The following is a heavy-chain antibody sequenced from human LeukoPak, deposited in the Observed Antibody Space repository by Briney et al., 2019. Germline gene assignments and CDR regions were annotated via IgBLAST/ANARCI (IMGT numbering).Heavy chain of an antibody. CDR3: ARDYAQYSSGWDYFDY. CDR2: ISAYNGNT. D-gene: IGHD6-19*01. Sequence: ASVKVSCKASGYTFTSYGISWVRQAPGQGLEWMGWISAYNGNTNYAQKLQGRVTMTTDTSTSSAYMELRSLRPDDTAVYYCARDYAQYSSGWDYFDYWGQGTLVTVSS. V-gene: IGHV1-18*01. CDR1: GYTFTSYG. J-gene: IGHJ4*02.